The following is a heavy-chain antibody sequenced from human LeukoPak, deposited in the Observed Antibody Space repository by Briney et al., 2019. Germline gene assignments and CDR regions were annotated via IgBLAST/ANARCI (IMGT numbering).Heavy chain of an antibody. CDR2: IWYDGSNR. V-gene: IGHV3-33*06. CDR1: GFIFSNYG. CDR3: AKDNSVRTSYGMDV. J-gene: IGHJ6*02. Sequence: PGGSLRLSCAASGFIFSNYGMPWVRQAPGKGLEWVAVIWYDGSNRYYADSVRGRFTISRDSAKNTLYLQMNGLRAEDTAVYYCAKDNSVRTSYGMDVWGQGTTVTVSS. D-gene: IGHD4-23*01.